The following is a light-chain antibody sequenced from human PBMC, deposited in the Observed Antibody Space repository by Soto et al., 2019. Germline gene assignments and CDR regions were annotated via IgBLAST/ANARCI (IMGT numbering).Light chain of an antibody. Sequence: QSALTQPRSVSGSPGQSVAISCTGTTSDVGSYDYVSWYQQHPGQAPERIIFDVTKPPSGVPDRFSGSKSGNTASLTISGLQAEDEADYFCCSYAGDFYVFGSGTKVTVL. V-gene: IGLV2-11*01. CDR3: CSYAGDFYV. J-gene: IGLJ1*01. CDR2: DVT. CDR1: TSDVGSYDY.